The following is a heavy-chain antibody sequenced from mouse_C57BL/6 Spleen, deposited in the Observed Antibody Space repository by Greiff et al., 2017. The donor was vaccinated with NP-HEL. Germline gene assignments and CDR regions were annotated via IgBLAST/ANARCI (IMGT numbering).Heavy chain of an antibody. CDR2: INPYNGDT. Sequence: EVQLQQSGPELVKPGDSVKISCKASGYSFTGYFMNWVMQSHGKSLEWIGRINPYNGDTFYNQKFKGKATLTVDKSSSTAHMELRSLTSEDSAVYYCARDGSTGGFAYWGQGTLVTVSA. CDR1: GYSFTGYF. CDR3: ARDGSTGGFAY. V-gene: IGHV1-20*01. J-gene: IGHJ3*01. D-gene: IGHD6-1*01.